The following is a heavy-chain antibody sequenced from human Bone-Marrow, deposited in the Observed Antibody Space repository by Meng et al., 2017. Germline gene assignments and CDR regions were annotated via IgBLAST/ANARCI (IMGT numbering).Heavy chain of an antibody. D-gene: IGHD2-15*01. CDR1: GGTFSSYA. V-gene: IGHV1-69*06. CDR2: IIPIFGTA. J-gene: IGHJ4*02. CDR3: ARGSLCSGGSCSDY. Sequence: SVKVSCKASGGTFSSYAISWVRQAPGQGLEWMGGIIPIFGTANYAQKFQGRVTITADKSTSKAYMELSSLRSEDTAVYYCARGSLCSGGSCSDYWGQGTLVTVSS.